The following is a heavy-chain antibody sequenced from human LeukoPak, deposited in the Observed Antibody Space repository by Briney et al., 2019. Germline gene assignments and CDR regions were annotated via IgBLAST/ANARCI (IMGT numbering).Heavy chain of an antibody. J-gene: IGHJ3*02. CDR3: AKDFLRFLEWLLEDDAFDI. D-gene: IGHD3-3*01. Sequence: ASVKVSCKASGYTFTSYGISWVRQAPGQGLEWMGWISAYNGNTNYAQKLQGRVTMTTDTSTSTAYMELRSLRSDDTAVYYCAKDFLRFLEWLLEDDAFDIWGQGTMVTVSS. CDR1: GYTFTSYG. V-gene: IGHV1-18*01. CDR2: ISAYNGNT.